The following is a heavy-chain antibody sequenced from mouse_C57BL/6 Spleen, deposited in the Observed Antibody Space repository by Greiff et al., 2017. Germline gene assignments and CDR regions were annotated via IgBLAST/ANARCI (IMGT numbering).Heavy chain of an antibody. V-gene: IGHV8-12*01. D-gene: IGHD2-3*01. CDR2: IYWDDDK. J-gene: IGHJ4*01. CDR1: GFSLSTSGMG. CDR3: ARSGFYDGYYGYAMDY. Sequence: QVTLKVSGPGILQSSQTLSLTCSFSGFSLSTSGMGVSWIRQPSGKGLEWLAHIYWDDDKRYNPSLKSRLTISKDTSRNQVFLKITSVDTADTATYYGARSGFYDGYYGYAMDYWGQGTSVTVAS.